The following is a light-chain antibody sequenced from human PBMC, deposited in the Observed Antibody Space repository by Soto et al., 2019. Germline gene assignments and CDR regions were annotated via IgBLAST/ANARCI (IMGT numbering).Light chain of an antibody. CDR2: GAS. J-gene: IGKJ4*01. Sequence: PGESPTRSSGASQSVSSSYLAGYPQKPGQAPRLLIYGASTRATGIPARFSGSWSGTDFTLTISSLESEDFAVYYCQQRSDWPPLTFGGGTK. V-gene: IGKV3-11*01. CDR3: QQRSDWPPLT. CDR1: QSVSSSY.